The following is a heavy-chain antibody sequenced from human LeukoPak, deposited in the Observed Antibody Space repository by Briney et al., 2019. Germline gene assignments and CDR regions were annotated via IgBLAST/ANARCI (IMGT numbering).Heavy chain of an antibody. Sequence: SSETLSLTCTVSGGSISSYYWSWIRQPPGKELEWIAYIYYSGSTTYNPSLKSRVTISVDTSKNQFSLKLSSVTAADTAVYYCAREDIVKGAFDYWGQGTLVTVSS. J-gene: IGHJ4*02. V-gene: IGHV4-59*01. D-gene: IGHD2-15*01. CDR1: GGSISSYY. CDR3: AREDIVKGAFDY. CDR2: IYYSGST.